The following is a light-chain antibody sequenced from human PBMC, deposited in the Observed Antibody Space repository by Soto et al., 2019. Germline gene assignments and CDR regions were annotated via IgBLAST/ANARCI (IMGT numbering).Light chain of an antibody. CDR1: SSNIGAGYD. CDR3: QSYDSSLSVL. J-gene: IGLJ2*01. Sequence: QSVLTQPPSVSGAPGQRVTISCTGSSSNIGAGYDVHWYQQLPGTAPKLLIYGNSNRPSGVPVRFSGSKSGTSASRAITGLQAEDEADYYCQSYDSSLSVLFGGGTQVTVL. V-gene: IGLV1-40*01. CDR2: GNS.